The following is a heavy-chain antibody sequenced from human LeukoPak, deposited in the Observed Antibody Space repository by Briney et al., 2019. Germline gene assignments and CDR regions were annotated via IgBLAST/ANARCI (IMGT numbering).Heavy chain of an antibody. V-gene: IGHV3-23*01. J-gene: IGHJ4*02. CDR2: ISGSGGST. Sequence: GGSLRLSCAASGFTFSSYSMNWVRQAPGKGLEWVSAISGSGGSTYYADSVKGRFTISRDNSKNTLYLQMNSLRAEDTAVYYCAKDSGDYFDYWGQGTLVTVSS. CDR3: AKDSGDYFDY. D-gene: IGHD3-10*01. CDR1: GFTFSSYS.